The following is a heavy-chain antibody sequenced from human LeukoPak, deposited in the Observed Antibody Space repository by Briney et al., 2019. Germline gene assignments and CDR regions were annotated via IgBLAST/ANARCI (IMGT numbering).Heavy chain of an antibody. J-gene: IGHJ4*02. CDR2: IKEDGSEE. D-gene: IGHD5-12*01. CDR3: ARGYSGYEFGY. CDR1: GFTFSTSW. V-gene: IGHV3-7*04. Sequence: SGGSLRLSCAASGFTFSTSWMNWVRQAPGKGLEWVANIKEDGSEEYYVDSVEGRFTISRDNARKSLYLQMNSLRVEDTAVYYCARGYSGYEFGYWGQGTLVTVSS.